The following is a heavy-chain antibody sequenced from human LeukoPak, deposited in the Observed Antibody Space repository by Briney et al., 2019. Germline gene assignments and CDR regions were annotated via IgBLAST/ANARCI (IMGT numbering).Heavy chain of an antibody. D-gene: IGHD6-19*01. CDR3: AREGGSGWYYFDY. Sequence: GGSLRLSCAASGFTFSSYWISWVRQAPGKGLEWVANIKQDGSERYYVDSVKGRFTISRDNAKNSLYLQMNSLRAEDTAMYYCAREGGSGWYYFDYWGQGTLVTVSS. J-gene: IGHJ4*02. V-gene: IGHV3-7*01. CDR1: GFTFSSYW. CDR2: IKQDGSER.